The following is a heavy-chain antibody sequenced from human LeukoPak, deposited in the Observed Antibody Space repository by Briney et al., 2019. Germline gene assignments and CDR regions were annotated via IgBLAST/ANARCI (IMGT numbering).Heavy chain of an antibody. V-gene: IGHV3-21*01. CDR2: ISSSSSYI. J-gene: IGHJ5*02. D-gene: IGHD4-11*01. Sequence: GGSLRLSCAASGFTFSSYSMNWLRQAPGKGLEWFSSISSSSSYIYYADSVKGRFTISRDNAKNSLYLQMNSLRAEDTAVYYCARDHYSNYNWFDPWGQGTLVTVSS. CDR1: GFTFSSYS. CDR3: ARDHYSNYNWFDP.